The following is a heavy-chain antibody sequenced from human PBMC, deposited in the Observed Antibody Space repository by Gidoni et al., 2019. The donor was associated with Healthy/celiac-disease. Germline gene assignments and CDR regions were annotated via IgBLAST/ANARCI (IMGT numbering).Heavy chain of an antibody. Sequence: QVQLQESGPGLVKPSQTLSLTCTASVGSISSGSYYWSWIRQPAGKGLEWIGRIYTSGSTNYNPSLKSRVTMSVDTSKNQFSLKLSSVTAADTAVYYCAREHEHQDYTPGSCFDYWGQGTLVTVSS. D-gene: IGHD3-16*01. CDR3: AREHEHQDYTPGSCFDY. J-gene: IGHJ4*02. CDR1: VGSISSGSYY. V-gene: IGHV4-61*02. CDR2: IYTSGST.